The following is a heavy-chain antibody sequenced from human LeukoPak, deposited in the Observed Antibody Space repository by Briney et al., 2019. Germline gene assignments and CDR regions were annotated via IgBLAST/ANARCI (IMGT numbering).Heavy chain of an antibody. CDR2: TYYRSKWYN. V-gene: IGHV6-1*01. D-gene: IGHD1-26*01. CDR3: ARDISDSGNYRRFEY. J-gene: IGHJ4*02. CDR1: GDSVSSNSAT. Sequence: SQTLSLTCAISGDSVSSNSATWNWIRQSPSRGLEWLGRTYYRSKWYNDYAVSVKSRIIINPDTSNNQFSLQLNSVTPEDTAIYYCARDISDSGNYRRFEYWGQGTLVTVSS.